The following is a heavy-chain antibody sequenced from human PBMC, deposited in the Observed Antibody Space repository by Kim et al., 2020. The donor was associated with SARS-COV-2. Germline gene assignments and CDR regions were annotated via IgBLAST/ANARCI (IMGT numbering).Heavy chain of an antibody. D-gene: IGHD7-27*01. CDR3: AGALRVGNTGYYFDY. Sequence: SETLSLTCIVSGGSINSGSYYWNWIRQPPGEGLEWIGDMYYSGSTKYNPSLKSRVTISKDTSKNQFSLKLSSVTAADTALYFCAGALRVGNTGYYFDYWGQGTLVTVSS. J-gene: IGHJ4*02. V-gene: IGHV4-61*01. CDR1: GGSINSGSYY. CDR2: MYYSGST.